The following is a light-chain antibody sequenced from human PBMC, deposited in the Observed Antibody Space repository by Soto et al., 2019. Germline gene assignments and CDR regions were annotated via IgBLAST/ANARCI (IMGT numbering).Light chain of an antibody. CDR1: HSLLHVNGYTY. J-gene: IGKJ1*01. V-gene: IGKV2-28*01. CDR3: MQAVQIPGT. Sequence: DIVMTQSPLSLPFTPGEPASISCRSSHSLLHVNGYTYLDWYLQKPGQSPQLLMYLVSIRASGVPDRFSGSGSGTDFTLKISRVEAEDVGVYYCMQAVQIPGTFGQGTKVDI. CDR2: LVS.